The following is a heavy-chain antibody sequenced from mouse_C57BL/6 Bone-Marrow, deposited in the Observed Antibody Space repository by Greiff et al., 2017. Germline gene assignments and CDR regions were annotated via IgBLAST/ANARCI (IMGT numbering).Heavy chain of an antibody. J-gene: IGHJ2*01. CDR2: ISDGGSYT. Sequence: DVMLVESGGGLVKPGGSLKLSCAASGFTFSSYAMSWVRQTPEKRLEWVATISDGGSYTYYPDNVKGRFTISRDNAKNNLYLQMSHLKSEDTAMYYCARERGPRGSYGNYGWDYWGQGTTLTVSS. CDR1: GFTFSSYA. V-gene: IGHV5-4*01. D-gene: IGHD2-1*01. CDR3: ARERGPRGSYGNYGWDY.